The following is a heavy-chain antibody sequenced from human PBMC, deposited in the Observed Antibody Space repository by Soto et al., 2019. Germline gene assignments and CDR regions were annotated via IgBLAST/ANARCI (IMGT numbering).Heavy chain of an antibody. CDR3: ARDYVFHGWVAATSFWFVP. J-gene: IGHJ5*02. V-gene: IGHV1-18*01. CDR1: GYTFTSYV. D-gene: IGHD2-15*01. Sequence: ASVKVSCKASGYTFTSYVISWVRQAPRQGLEWMGWISAYNGNTNYAQKLQGRVTMTTDTSTSTAYMELRSLRSDDTAVYYCARDYVFHGWVAATSFWFVPWGQGTLVTVSS. CDR2: ISAYNGNT.